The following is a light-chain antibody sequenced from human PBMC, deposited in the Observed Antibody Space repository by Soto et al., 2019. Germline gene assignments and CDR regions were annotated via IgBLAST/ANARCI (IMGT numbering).Light chain of an antibody. CDR3: QQYDRSLGLT. V-gene: IGKV3-20*01. CDR1: QSVSSSY. J-gene: IGKJ4*01. CDR2: GAS. Sequence: EIVLTQSPGTLSLSPGERATLSCRASQSVSSSYLAWYQQKPGQAPRLLIYGASSRATGIPDRFSGSGSGTDFTLTISRLEPEDFAVYYCQQYDRSLGLTFGGGTKLEIK.